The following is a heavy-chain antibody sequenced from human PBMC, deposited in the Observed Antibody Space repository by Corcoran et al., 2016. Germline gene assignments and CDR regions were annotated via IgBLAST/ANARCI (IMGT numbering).Heavy chain of an antibody. J-gene: IGHJ4*02. CDR1: GFTFSSYW. D-gene: IGHD1-26*01. CDR3: ARAWWELSRGY. CDR2: IKQDGSEK. V-gene: IGHV3-7*03. Sequence: EVQLVESGGGLVQPGGSLRLSCAASGFTFSSYWMSWVRQAPGKGLEWVANIKQDGSEKYYVDSVKGRFTISRDNAKNYLYLQMNSLRAEDTAVYYCARAWWELSRGYWGQGTLVTVSS.